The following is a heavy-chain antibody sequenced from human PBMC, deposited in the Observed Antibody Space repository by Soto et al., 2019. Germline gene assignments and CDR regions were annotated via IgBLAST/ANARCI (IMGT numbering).Heavy chain of an antibody. V-gene: IGHV4-31*02. J-gene: IGHJ4*02. CDR2: IYYSGST. Sequence: SETLFPTWNFSCCSHSRGGYYWNWIRQHPGKGLEWIGYIYYSGSTYYNPSLKSRVTISVDTSKNQFSLKLSSVTAADTAVYYCAREPLTWGQGTLVTVSS. CDR3: AREPLT. CDR1: CCSHSRGGYY.